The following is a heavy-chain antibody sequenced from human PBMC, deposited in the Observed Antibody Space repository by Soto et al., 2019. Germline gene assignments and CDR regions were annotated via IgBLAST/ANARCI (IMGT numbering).Heavy chain of an antibody. CDR3: ARSRLVVGGTEDYYGMDV. CDR2: VIPLFRTA. Sequence: QVQLVQSGAEVKKPGSSVKVSCKSSGGTFSNSPISWVRQAPGQGLEWMGGVIPLFRTANYAQKFQGRVTTSADXXTXPXXMELSSLGSGYTAVYYCARSRLVVGGTEDYYGMDVWGQGTTVTVAS. CDR1: GGTFSNSP. D-gene: IGHD2-15*01. V-gene: IGHV1-69*12. J-gene: IGHJ6*02.